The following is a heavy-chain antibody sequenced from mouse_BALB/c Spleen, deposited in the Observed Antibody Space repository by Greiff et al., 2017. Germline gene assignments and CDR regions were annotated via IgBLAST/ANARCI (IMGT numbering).Heavy chain of an antibody. CDR1: GYSITSGYY. J-gene: IGHJ3*01. Sequence: VQLKESGPGLVKPSQSLSLTCSVTGYSITSGYYWNWIRQFPGNKLEWMGYISYDGSNNYNPSLKNRISITRDTSKNQFFLKLNSVTTEDTATYYCARAQTGTFAYWGQGTLVTVSA. V-gene: IGHV3-6*02. CDR3: ARAQTGTFAY. D-gene: IGHD4-1*01. CDR2: ISYDGSN.